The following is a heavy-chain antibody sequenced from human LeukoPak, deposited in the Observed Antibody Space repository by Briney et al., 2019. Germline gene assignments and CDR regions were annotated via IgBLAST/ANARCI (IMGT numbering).Heavy chain of an antibody. Sequence: EASVKVSCKTSGGPFSNYAITWVRQAAGQGLEWMAGIIPVLGTPHYAQKFQGRVTITADKSTSTAYMEVRDLRYEDTAVYYCARGLSSWGQGTLVTVSS. CDR1: GGPFSNYA. CDR3: ARGLSS. J-gene: IGHJ5*02. V-gene: IGHV1-69*06. CDR2: IIPVLGTP.